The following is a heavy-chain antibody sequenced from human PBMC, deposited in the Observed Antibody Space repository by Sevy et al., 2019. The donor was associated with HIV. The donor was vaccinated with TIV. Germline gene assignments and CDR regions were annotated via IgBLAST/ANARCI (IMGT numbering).Heavy chain of an antibody. J-gene: IGHJ4*02. V-gene: IGHV1-69*13. CDR2: IIPILGTV. Sequence: ASVKVSCKASGGTFSSYGISWVRQAPGQGLEWMGGIIPILGTVNYAQKFQGRVTITADESTKTAYMELSSLRSEDTAVYYCARGGGNGWYYFDYWGQETLGTVSS. CDR3: ARGGGNGWYYFDY. CDR1: GGTFSSYG. D-gene: IGHD6-19*01.